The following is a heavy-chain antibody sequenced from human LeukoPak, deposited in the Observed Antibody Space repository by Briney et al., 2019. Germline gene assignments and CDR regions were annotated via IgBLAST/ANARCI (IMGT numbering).Heavy chain of an antibody. CDR1: GGSISSYY. J-gene: IGHJ4*02. CDR3: AKGQSVHEY. V-gene: IGHV3-23*01. Sequence: PSETLSLTCTVSGGSISSYYWSWVRQAPGKGLEWVSAISGVGGSTYYADSVKGRFTISRDNSKNTLYLQMNSLRAEDTAVYYCAKGQSVHEYWGQGTLVTVSS. CDR2: ISGVGGST.